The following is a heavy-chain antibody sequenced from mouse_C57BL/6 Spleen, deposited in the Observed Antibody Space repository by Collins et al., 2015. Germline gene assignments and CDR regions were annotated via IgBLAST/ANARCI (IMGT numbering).Heavy chain of an antibody. V-gene: IGHV3-6*01. CDR2: ISYDGSN. D-gene: IGHD2-4*01. CDR1: GYSITSGYY. Sequence: DVQLQESGPGLVKPSQSLSLTCSVTGYSITSGYYWNWIRQFPGNKLEWMGYISYDGSNNYNPSLKNRISITRDTSKNQFFLKLNSVTTEDTATYYCARDYDYDARRGDYWGQGTTLTVSS. J-gene: IGHJ2*01. CDR3: ARDYDYDARRGDY.